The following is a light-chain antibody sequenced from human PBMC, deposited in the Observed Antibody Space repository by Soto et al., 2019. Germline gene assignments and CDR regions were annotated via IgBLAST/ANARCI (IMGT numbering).Light chain of an antibody. V-gene: IGLV2-14*01. CDR2: EVG. Sequence: QSALTQPASVSGSSGQSITISCTGTSSDGGGYKYVSWYQQHPGKVPKLIIYEVGNRPSGISNRFSGSKSGNTASLSISGLQAEDEADYYCSSYTGSNTLVFGGGTKLTVL. J-gene: IGLJ2*01. CDR1: SSDGGGYKY. CDR3: SSYTGSNTLV.